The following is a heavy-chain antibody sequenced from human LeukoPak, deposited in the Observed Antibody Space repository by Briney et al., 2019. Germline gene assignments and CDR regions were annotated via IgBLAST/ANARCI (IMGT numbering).Heavy chain of an antibody. CDR3: AKKDTAMAYDPFDI. CDR1: GFTFSNYG. J-gene: IGHJ3*02. Sequence: GGSLRLSCEASGFTFSNYGMHWVRQAPGKGLEWVAYIQYDGSNKFYADSVKGRFTSSRDNSKNTLYLQMNSLRADDTAVYYCAKKDTAMAYDPFDIWGQGTMVTVSS. CDR2: IQYDGSNK. D-gene: IGHD5-18*01. V-gene: IGHV3-30*02.